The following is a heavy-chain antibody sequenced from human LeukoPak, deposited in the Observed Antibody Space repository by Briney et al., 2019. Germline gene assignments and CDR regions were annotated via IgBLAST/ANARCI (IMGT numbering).Heavy chain of an antibody. CDR2: IGSRSSTI. CDR3: TRETAFDF. Sequence: GSLRLSCVGSGFIFNDYSMNWVRQAPGKGPEWISYIGSRSSTIYYADSVKGRFIISRDNAKNSLYLQMSSLRVEDTVIYYCTRETAFDFWGQGTVVTVSS. V-gene: IGHV3-48*04. J-gene: IGHJ3*01. CDR1: GFIFNDYS.